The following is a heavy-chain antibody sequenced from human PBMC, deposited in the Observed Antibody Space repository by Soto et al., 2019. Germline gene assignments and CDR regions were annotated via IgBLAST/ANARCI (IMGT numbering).Heavy chain of an antibody. CDR1: GGSISSGGYY. CDR3: ARVDRRYNWNARDYYYYGMDV. Sequence: PSETLSLTCTVSGGSISSGGYYWSWIRQHPGKGLEWIGYIYYSGSTYYNPSLKSRVTISVDTSKSQFSLKLSSVTAADTAVYYCARVDRRYNWNARDYYYYGMDVWGQGTTVTVSS. D-gene: IGHD1-20*01. CDR2: IYYSGST. V-gene: IGHV4-31*03. J-gene: IGHJ6*02.